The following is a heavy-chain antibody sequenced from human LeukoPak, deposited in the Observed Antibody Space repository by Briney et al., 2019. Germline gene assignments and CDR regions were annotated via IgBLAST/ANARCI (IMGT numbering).Heavy chain of an antibody. J-gene: IGHJ4*02. Sequence: SETLSLTCTVSGGSISSYYWSWIRQPPGKGLEWIGYIYYSGSTNYNPSLKSRVTISVDTSKNQFSLKLSSVTAADTAVYYCARRRYTSGYLDYWGQGTLVTVSS. CDR1: GGSISSYY. CDR2: IYYSGST. D-gene: IGHD3-22*01. CDR3: ARRRYTSGYLDY. V-gene: IGHV4-59*01.